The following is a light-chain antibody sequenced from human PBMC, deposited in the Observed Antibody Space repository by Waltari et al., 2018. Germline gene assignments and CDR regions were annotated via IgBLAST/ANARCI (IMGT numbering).Light chain of an antibody. J-gene: IGKJ2*01. CDR2: GAS. CDR1: QSVRTN. V-gene: IGKV3-15*01. Sequence: EIVMTQSPVTLSVSPGGSAALPCRSSQSVRTNLAWYQQRPGQTPRLLIYGASTRAAEIPARFSGSGSGTEFTLTISSLQSEDFAVYYCQQYNDWPYTFGQGTKLEI. CDR3: QQYNDWPYT.